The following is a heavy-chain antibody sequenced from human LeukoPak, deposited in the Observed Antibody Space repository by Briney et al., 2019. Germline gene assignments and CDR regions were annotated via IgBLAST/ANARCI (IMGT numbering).Heavy chain of an antibody. V-gene: IGHV4-59*08. CDR2: IYYSGST. D-gene: IGHD2-15*01. J-gene: IGHJ2*01. CDR3: ARHEAPGYCSGGSCYNYWYFDL. CDR1: GGSISSYY. Sequence: SETLSLTCSVSGGSISSYYWSWIRQPPGKGLEWIGYIYYSGSTNYNPSLKSRVTISVDTSKNQFSLKLSSVTAADTAVYYCARHEAPGYCSGGSCYNYWYFDLWGRGTLVTVSS.